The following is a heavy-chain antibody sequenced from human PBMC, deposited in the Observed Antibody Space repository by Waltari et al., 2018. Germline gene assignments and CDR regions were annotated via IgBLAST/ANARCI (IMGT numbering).Heavy chain of an antibody. V-gene: IGHV1-69*12. D-gene: IGHD4-4*01. Sequence: QVQLVQSGAEVKKPGSSVQVSCKASGGTFISYALLWLRQAPGQGLEWMGGIIPIFGTANYAQKFQGRVTITADESTSTAYMELSSLRSEDTAVYYCAVGNSGGGYYYYGMDVWGQGTTVTVSS. CDR1: GGTFISYA. CDR3: AVGNSGGGYYYYGMDV. J-gene: IGHJ6*02. CDR2: IIPIFGTA.